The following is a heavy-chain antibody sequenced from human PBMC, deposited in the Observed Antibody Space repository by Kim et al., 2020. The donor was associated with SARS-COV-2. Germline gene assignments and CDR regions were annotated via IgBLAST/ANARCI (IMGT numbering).Heavy chain of an antibody. D-gene: IGHD6-19*01. CDR3: ARRQFTSGWYYFDY. V-gene: IGHV3-74*01. J-gene: IGHJ4*02. Sequence: ADSVKGRLTISRDNAKNTLYLQMNSLRAEDTGVYYCARRQFTSGWYYFDYWGQGTLVTVSS.